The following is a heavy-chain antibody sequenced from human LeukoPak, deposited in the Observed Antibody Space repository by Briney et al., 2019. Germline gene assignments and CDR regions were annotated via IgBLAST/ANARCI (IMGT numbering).Heavy chain of an antibody. CDR2: ISGSAGST. CDR1: GFIFSSSD. V-gene: IGHV3-23*01. J-gene: IGHJ6*02. Sequence: PRGSLRLSCAASGFIFSSSDMSWVRQAPGKGLEWVSGISGSAGSTYYADSVKGRFTMSRDNSKNTLYLQMNSLRAEDTAVYYCAKASLIVVGYHYYGMDVWGQGTTVTVSS. D-gene: IGHD3-22*01. CDR3: AKASLIVVGYHYYGMDV.